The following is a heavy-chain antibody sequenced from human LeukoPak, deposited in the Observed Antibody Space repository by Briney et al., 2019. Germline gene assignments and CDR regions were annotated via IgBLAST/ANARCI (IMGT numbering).Heavy chain of an antibody. Sequence: GGSLRLSCEASGFIFKDYGMHWVRQAPGKGLEWVAVIAYDGIRQFYAESVKGRFTISRDNSKNTVYLQMNSLRPEDTAVYYCAKREAVTVTAEWDYLDYWGQGTLVTVSS. CDR2: IAYDGIRQ. J-gene: IGHJ4*02. D-gene: IGHD6-19*01. CDR1: GFIFKDYG. V-gene: IGHV3-30*18. CDR3: AKREAVTVTAEWDYLDY.